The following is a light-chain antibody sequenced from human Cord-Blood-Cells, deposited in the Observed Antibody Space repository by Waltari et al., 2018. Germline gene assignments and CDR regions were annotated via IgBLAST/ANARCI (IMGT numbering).Light chain of an antibody. CDR1: QSISSY. CDR3: QQSYSTPYT. V-gene: IGKV1-39*01. J-gene: IGKJ2*01. Sequence: VGDRVTITCRASQSISSYLNWYQQKPGKAPKLLIYAASSLQSGVPSRFSGSGSGTDFTLTISSLQPEDFATYHCQQSYSTPYTFGQGTKLEIK. CDR2: AAS.